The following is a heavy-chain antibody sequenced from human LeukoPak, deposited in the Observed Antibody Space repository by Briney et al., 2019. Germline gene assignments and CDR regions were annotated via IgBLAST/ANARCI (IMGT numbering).Heavy chain of an antibody. J-gene: IGHJ4*02. V-gene: IGHV3-21*01. CDR2: ISSTSIYT. D-gene: IGHD6-19*01. CDR1: GFTVSSNS. CDR3: ARDRGSGWYSSFDY. Sequence: GGSLRLSCAASGFTVSSNSMNWVRQAPGKGLEWVSSISSTSIYTYYADSVKGRFTISRDNAKNSLYLQMNILRADDTAVYYCARDRGSGWYSSFDYWGQGTLVTVSS.